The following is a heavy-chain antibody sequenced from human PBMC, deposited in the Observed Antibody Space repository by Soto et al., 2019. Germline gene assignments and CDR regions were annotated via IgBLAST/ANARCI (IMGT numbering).Heavy chain of an antibody. CDR2: INGGNGHT. CDR1: GYTFSTYA. V-gene: IGHV1-3*01. D-gene: IGHD1-1*01. Sequence: ASVKVSCKASGYTFSTYALHWVRQAPGQGLEWMGWINGGNGHTRYSQKFKDRVTISRDTPASTAYMELSGLRSEDTAVYYCARGRGMEENYYYYGMDVWGQGTTVTVSS. CDR3: ARGRGMEENYYYYGMDV. J-gene: IGHJ6*02.